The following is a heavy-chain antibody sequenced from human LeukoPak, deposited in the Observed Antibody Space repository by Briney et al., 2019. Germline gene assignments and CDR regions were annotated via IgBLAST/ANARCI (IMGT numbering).Heavy chain of an antibody. V-gene: IGHV4-39*01. CDR3: ARHRPITMVRGGWFDP. CDR1: GGSISSSSYY. CDR2: IFYSGST. J-gene: IGHJ5*02. D-gene: IGHD3-10*01. Sequence: SETLSLTCSVSGGSISSSSYYWGWIRQPPGKGLEWIGSIFYSGSTYYNPSLKRRATISVDTSRDQFSLKLSSVTAEDTAVYYCARHRPITMVRGGWFDPWGQGTLVTVSS.